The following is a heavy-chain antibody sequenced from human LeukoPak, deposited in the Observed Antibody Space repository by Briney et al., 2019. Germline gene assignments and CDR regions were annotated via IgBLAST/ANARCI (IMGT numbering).Heavy chain of an antibody. CDR3: ARGLNGRDGYAPDFDY. J-gene: IGHJ4*02. V-gene: IGHV3-33*01. CDR2: IWYDGSNK. CDR1: GFTFSSYG. Sequence: GFLRLSCAASGFTFSSYGMHWVRQAPGKGLEWVAVIWYDGSNKYYADSVKGRFTISRDNSKNTLYLQMNSLRAEDTAVYYCARGLNGRDGYAPDFDYWGQGALVTVSS. D-gene: IGHD5-24*01.